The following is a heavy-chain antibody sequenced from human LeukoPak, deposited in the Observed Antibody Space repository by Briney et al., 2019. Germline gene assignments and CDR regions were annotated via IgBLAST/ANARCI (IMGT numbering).Heavy chain of an antibody. J-gene: IGHJ4*02. CDR3: AKEGFDS. CDR2: IKQDGGEK. CDR1: GFTFSNYW. Sequence: GGSLRLSCAASGFTFSNYWMSWVRQAPGKGLEWVANIKQDGGEKSYVDSVKGRFTISRDNTRKSVYLQMKSLRVEDTAVYYCAKEGFDSWGQGTLVTVSS. V-gene: IGHV3-7*03.